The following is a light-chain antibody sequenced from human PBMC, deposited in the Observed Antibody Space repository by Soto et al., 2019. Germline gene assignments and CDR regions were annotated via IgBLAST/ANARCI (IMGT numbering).Light chain of an antibody. V-gene: IGKV1-9*01. CDR3: QHLYSYPLT. CDR2: APS. CDR1: QGITSY. Sequence: IQVTQSPSSLSASVGDRVTITCRASQGITSYLAWYQQKPGKAPKLLIYAPSSLQTGVSSRFSGSGYGTDFALTISNLQPEDFATYFCQHLYSYPLTFGGGTTVEF. J-gene: IGKJ4*01.